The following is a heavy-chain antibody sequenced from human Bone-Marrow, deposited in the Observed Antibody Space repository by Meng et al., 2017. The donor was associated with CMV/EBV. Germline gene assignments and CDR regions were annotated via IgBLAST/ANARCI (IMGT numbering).Heavy chain of an antibody. CDR3: ARVTYYYDSSGYGRALYYFDY. D-gene: IGHD3-22*01. CDR2: TYSGGDT. Sequence: GESLKISCAPSGFSVSSNYMSWVRQAPGKGLEWVSITYSGGDTYYADSVKGRFTISRDSSKNTVYLQMNSLTPEDTAVYYCARVTYYYDSSGYGRALYYFDYWGQGTLVTVSS. CDR1: GFSVSSNY. V-gene: IGHV3-66*02. J-gene: IGHJ4*02.